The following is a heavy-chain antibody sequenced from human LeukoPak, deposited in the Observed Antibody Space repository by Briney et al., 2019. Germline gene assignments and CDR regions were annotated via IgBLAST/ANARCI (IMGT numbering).Heavy chain of an antibody. V-gene: IGHV3-9*01. J-gene: IGHJ6*02. CDR2: ISWNSGSI. CDR1: GFTFDDYA. D-gene: IGHD3-9*01. CDR3: AKDTGYYDYYGMDV. Sequence: GGSLRLSCAASGFTFDDYAMHWVRQAPGKGLEWVSGISWNSGSIGYADSVKGRFTISRDNAKNSLYLQMNSLRAEDTALYYCAKDTGYYDYYGMDVWGQGTTVTVSS.